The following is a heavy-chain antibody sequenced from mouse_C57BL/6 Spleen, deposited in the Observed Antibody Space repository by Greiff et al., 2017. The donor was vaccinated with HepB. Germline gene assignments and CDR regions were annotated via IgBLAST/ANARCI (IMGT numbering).Heavy chain of an antibody. V-gene: IGHV1-64*01. CDR1: GYTFTSYW. CDR3: ARSGYYGSIAY. Sequence: QVQLQQPGAELVKPGASVKLSCKASGYTFTSYWMHWVKQRPGQGLEWIGMIHPNSGSTNYNEKFKSKATLTVDKSSSTAYMQLSSLTSEDSAVYYCARSGYYGSIAYWAKGLWSLSLQ. CDR2: IHPNSGST. J-gene: IGHJ3*01. D-gene: IGHD1-1*01.